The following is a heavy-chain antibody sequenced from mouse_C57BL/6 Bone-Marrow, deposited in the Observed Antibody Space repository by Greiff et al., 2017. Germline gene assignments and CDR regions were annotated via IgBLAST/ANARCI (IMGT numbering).Heavy chain of an antibody. J-gene: IGHJ3*01. CDR3: ARLSSWFAY. V-gene: IGHV2-6*01. Sequence: VKLVESGPGLVAPSQSLSITCTVSGFSLTSYGVDWVRQSPGKGLEWLGVIWGVGSTNYNSALKSRLSIRKDNSKSQVFLKMNSLQTDDTAMYYCARLSSWFAYWGQGTLVTVSA. D-gene: IGHD1-1*02. CDR2: IWGVGST. CDR1: GFSLTSYG.